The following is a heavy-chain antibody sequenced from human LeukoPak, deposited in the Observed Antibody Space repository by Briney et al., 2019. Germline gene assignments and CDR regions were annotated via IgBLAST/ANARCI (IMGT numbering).Heavy chain of an antibody. CDR2: IYDSGST. J-gene: IGHJ3*02. Sequence: SQTLSLTCTVSGASIRSGDYYWSWIRQPPGKGLEWIGYIYDSGSTYYNPSLKSRITISVDTSENRFSLKLSSVTATDAAVYYCARDCSGGSCYGAFDIWGQGTMVTVSS. CDR3: ARDCSGGSCYGAFDI. D-gene: IGHD2-15*01. V-gene: IGHV4-30-4*01. CDR1: GASIRSGDYY.